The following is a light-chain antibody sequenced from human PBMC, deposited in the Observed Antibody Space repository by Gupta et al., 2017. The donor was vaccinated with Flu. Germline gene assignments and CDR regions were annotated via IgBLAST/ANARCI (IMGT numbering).Light chain of an antibody. CDR2: GNS. Sequence: QSVLTPPPAVSAAPGQRVTISGTQNSSNIEAGYDVHWYHQLPARAPKHLIYGNSNRPSGVPDRFSGSKSATSASLAITGLQTEDEADYYCQSYDSSLSGSRVFGTGTKVTVL. CDR1: SSNIEAGYD. V-gene: IGLV1-40*01. CDR3: QSYDSSLSGSRV. J-gene: IGLJ1*01.